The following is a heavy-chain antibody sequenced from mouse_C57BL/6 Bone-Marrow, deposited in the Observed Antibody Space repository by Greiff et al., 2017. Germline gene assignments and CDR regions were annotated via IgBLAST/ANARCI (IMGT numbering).Heavy chain of an antibody. V-gene: IGHV5-15*04. J-gene: IGHJ4*01. CDR2: ISNLAYSI. CDR1: GFTFSDYG. Sequence: EVMLVESGGGLVQPGGSLKLSCAASGFTFSDYGMAWVRQAPRKGPEWVAFISNLAYSIYYADTVTGRFTISRENAKNTLYLEMISLRSEDTAMYYCARRYGSPYAMDYWGQGTSVTVSS. D-gene: IGHD1-1*01. CDR3: ARRYGSPYAMDY.